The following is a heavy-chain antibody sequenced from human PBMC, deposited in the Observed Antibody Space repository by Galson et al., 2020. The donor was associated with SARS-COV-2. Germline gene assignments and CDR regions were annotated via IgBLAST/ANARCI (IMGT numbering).Heavy chain of an antibody. Sequence: GGSLRLSCAASGFTFSSYSMNWVRQAPGKGLEWVSSISSSSSYIYYADSVKGRFTISRDNAKNSLYLQMNSLRAEDTAVYYWARATVVTRGSDDWGQGTLVTGSA. D-gene: IGHD4-17*01. CDR3: ARATVVTRGSDD. CDR2: ISSSSSYI. J-gene: IGHJ4*02. V-gene: IGHV3-21*01. CDR1: GFTFSSYS.